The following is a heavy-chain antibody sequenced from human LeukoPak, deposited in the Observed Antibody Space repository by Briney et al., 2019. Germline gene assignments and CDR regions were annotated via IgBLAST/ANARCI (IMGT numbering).Heavy chain of an antibody. Sequence: SKTLSLTCSASGSSFNSGYSWGWIRRPPGRGLEGMGNIYHRGSTYYNASLKSRVTISVDTSKNQFSLKLSSVTAADTAVYYCAREPFMGGGYYFDFWGQGTLVTVSS. CDR2: IYHRGST. CDR3: AREPFMGGGYYFDF. D-gene: IGHD3-16*01. J-gene: IGHJ4*02. CDR1: GSSFNSGYS. V-gene: IGHV4-38-2*02.